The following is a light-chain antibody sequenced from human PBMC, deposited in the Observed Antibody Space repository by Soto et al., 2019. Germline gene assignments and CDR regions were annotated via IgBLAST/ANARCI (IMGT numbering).Light chain of an antibody. V-gene: IGKV1-5*01. CDR3: QHYDDYPWT. CDR2: DAS. J-gene: IGKJ1*01. Sequence: DIQMTQSPSTLSASVGDRVTITCRASQTISNYLAWYQQKPGKAPKVLIYDASNLESGVPSRFRGSGSGTEFTLTISSLQADAFATYYCQHYDDYPWTFGQGTKVDVK. CDR1: QTISNY.